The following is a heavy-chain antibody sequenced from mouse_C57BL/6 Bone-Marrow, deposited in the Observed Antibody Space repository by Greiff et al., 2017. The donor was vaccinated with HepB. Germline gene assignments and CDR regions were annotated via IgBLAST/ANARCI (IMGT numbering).Heavy chain of an antibody. CDR1: GFTFSSYT. CDR2: ISGGGGNT. J-gene: IGHJ2*01. Sequence: EVQLQQSGGGLVKPGGSLKLSCAASGFTFSSYTMSWVRQTPEKRLEWVATISGGGGNTYYPDSVKGRFTISRDNAKNTLYLQMSSLRSEDTALYYCASGDSSGLYYFDYWGQGTTLTVSS. CDR3: ASGDSSGLYYFDY. V-gene: IGHV5-9*04. D-gene: IGHD3-2*02.